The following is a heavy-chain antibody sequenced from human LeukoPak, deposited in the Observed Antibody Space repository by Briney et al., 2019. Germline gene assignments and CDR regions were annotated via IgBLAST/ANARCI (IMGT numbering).Heavy chain of an antibody. CDR1: GYTFTSYA. CDR2: VNAGNGNT. Sequence: ASVKVSCKASGYTFTSYAMHWVRQAPGQRLEWMGWVNAGNGNTKYSQKFQGRVTITRDTSASTAYMELSSLRSEDTAVYYCARDWGYHIFDYWGQGTLVTVSS. V-gene: IGHV1-3*01. D-gene: IGHD3-16*01. J-gene: IGHJ4*02. CDR3: ARDWGYHIFDY.